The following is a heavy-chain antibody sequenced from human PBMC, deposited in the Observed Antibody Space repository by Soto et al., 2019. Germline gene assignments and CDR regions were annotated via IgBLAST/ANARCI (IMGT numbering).Heavy chain of an antibody. CDR2: IYYSGST. D-gene: IGHD4-17*01. CDR1: GGSISGSSYY. Sequence: SETLSLTCTVSGGSISGSSYYWGWIRQPPGKGLEWIGSIYYSGSTYYNPSLKSRVTISVDTSKNQFSLKLSSVTAADTAVYYCARPVLDGDYLSFWFDPWGQGTLVTVSS. J-gene: IGHJ5*02. CDR3: ARPVLDGDYLSFWFDP. V-gene: IGHV4-39*01.